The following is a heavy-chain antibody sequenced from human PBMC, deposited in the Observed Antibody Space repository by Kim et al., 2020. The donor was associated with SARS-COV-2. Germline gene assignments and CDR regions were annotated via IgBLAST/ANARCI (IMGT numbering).Heavy chain of an antibody. J-gene: IGHJ3*02. CDR3: ARAINSYYDSSGYSDAFDI. CDR1: GYTFTSYG. D-gene: IGHD3-22*01. CDR2: ISAYNGNT. Sequence: ASVKVSCKASGYTFTSYGISWVRQAPGQGLEWMGWISAYNGNTNYAQKLQGRVTMTTDTSTSTAYMELRSLRSDDTAVYYCARAINSYYDSSGYSDAFDIWGQGTMVTVSS. V-gene: IGHV1-18*01.